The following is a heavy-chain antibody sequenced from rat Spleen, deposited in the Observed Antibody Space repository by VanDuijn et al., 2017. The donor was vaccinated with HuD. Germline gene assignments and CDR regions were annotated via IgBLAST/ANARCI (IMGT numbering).Heavy chain of an antibody. J-gene: IGHJ1*01. Sequence: EVQLVESGGGLVQPGRSLKLSCTASGFTFNNYGMHWIRQAPTKGLEWVASISWGGSSTYYPDNVKGRFTISRDNAKNALYLQMNNLRSEDTATYYCARHIFSNYPGITSWYFDFWGPGTMVTVSS. D-gene: IGHD1-4*01. CDR3: ARHIFSNYPGITSWYFDF. CDR1: GFTFNNYG. CDR2: ISWGGSST. V-gene: IGHV5-19*01.